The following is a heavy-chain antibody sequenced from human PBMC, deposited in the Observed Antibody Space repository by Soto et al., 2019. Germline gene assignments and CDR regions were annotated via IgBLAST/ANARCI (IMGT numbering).Heavy chain of an antibody. V-gene: IGHV3-23*01. J-gene: IGHJ6*02. CDR3: AKDRGGYYYYGMDV. CDR1: GFTFSSYA. D-gene: IGHD3-10*01. Sequence: EVPLLESGGGLVQPGGSLRLSCAASGFTFSSYAMSWVRQAPGKGLEWVSAISGSGGSTYYADSVKGRFTISRDNSKNTLYLQMNSLRAEHTAVYYCAKDRGGYYYYGMDVWGQGTTVTVSS. CDR2: ISGSGGST.